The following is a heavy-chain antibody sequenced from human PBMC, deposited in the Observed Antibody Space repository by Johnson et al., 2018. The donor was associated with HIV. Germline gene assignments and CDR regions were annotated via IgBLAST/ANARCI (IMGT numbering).Heavy chain of an antibody. D-gene: IGHD3-16*01. V-gene: IGHV3-53*01. CDR1: GFTVSSNY. CDR3: ARTLWGGKESAFDI. J-gene: IGHJ3*02. Sequence: EQLVESGGDLIQPGGSLRLSCAASGFTVSSNYMSWVRQAPGKGLEWVSTIYSGGSTYYADSVKGRFTISRDNSKNTLYLQMNSLRAEDTAVYYCARTLWGGKESAFDIWGQGTMVTVSS. CDR2: IYSGGST.